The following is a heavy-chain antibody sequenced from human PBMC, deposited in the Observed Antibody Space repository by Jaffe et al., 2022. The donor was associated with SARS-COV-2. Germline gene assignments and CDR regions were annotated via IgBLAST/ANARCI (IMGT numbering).Heavy chain of an antibody. D-gene: IGHD3-22*01. V-gene: IGHV4-59*01. CDR3: ARDPYDSSGYYMDV. CDR1: GGSISSYY. J-gene: IGHJ6*03. Sequence: QVQLQESGPGLVKPSETLSLTCTVSGGSISSYYWSWIRQPPGKGLEWIGYIYYSGSTNYNPSLKSRVTISVDTSKNQFSLKLSSVTAADTAVYYCARDPYDSSGYYMDVWGKGTTVTVSS. CDR2: IYYSGST.